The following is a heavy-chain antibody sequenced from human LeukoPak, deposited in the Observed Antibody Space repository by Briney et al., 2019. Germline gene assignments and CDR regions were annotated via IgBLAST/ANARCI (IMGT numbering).Heavy chain of an antibody. CDR1: GYSVRSNY. J-gene: IGHJ3*02. D-gene: IGHD1-1*01. V-gene: IGHV3-53*01. CDR2: IYSDGSI. CDR3: ARDRRRLRGMNGDGDAFDI. Sequence: GGSLRLSCAASGYSVRSNYISWVRQAPGKGLEWVSMIYSDGSIFHADSVKGRFTMSRDNSRNTLDLQMNSLRVEDTAVYFCARDRRRLRGMNGDGDAFDIWGQGTMVTVSS.